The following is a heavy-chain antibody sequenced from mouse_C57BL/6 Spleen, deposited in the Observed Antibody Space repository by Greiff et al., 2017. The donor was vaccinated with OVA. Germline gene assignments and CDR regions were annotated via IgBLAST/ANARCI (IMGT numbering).Heavy chain of an antibody. J-gene: IGHJ2*01. Sequence: QVQLQQPGAELVMPGASVKLSCKASGYTFTSYWMHWVTQRPGQGLAWIGELDPSDSYTNYNQKFKGKSTLTVDKSSSTASMQLSSLTSEDAAVYYCARVYYGSSYLDYWGQGTTLTVSS. CDR3: ARVYYGSSYLDY. CDR2: LDPSDSYT. V-gene: IGHV1-69*01. CDR1: GYTFTSYW. D-gene: IGHD1-1*01.